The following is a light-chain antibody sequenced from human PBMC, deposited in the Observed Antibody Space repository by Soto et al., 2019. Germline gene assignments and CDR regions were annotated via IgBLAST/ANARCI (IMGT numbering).Light chain of an antibody. CDR1: QSVSRK. Sequence: VGVTQSPATLSVSPWKKANISCMASQSVSRKVAWYQQKPGQAHRLLIYGGSNRATGSTARFSGSGSGTEFTLTIRSLQSEDFAVYYCQKYNDWPRTFGQGTKVDIK. V-gene: IGKV3-15*01. CDR2: GGS. CDR3: QKYNDWPRT. J-gene: IGKJ1*01.